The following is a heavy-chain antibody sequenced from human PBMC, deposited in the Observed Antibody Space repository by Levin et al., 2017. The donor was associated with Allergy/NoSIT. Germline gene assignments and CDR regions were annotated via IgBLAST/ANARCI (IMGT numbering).Heavy chain of an antibody. CDR1: GFTFSSYA. D-gene: IGHD6-13*01. CDR2: VSGSGSRT. J-gene: IGHJ4*02. V-gene: IGHV3-23*01. Sequence: PGGSLRLSCAASGFTFSSYAMNWVRQAPGKGLEWVSTVSGSGSRTDYAESVKGRFTISRANSKNTMYLQMNSLRAEDTAIYYCARDLAALVVAETDGDYWGQGTLVTVSS. CDR3: ARDLAALVVAETDGDY.